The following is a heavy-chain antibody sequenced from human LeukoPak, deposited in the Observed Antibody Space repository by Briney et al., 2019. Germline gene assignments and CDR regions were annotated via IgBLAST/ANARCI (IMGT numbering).Heavy chain of an antibody. J-gene: IGHJ4*02. CDR3: ARGSTHYDVLTGYHYYFDY. D-gene: IGHD3-9*01. V-gene: IGHV4-34*01. Sequence: PSETLSLTCAVYGGSFSGYYWSWIRQPPGKGLEWIGEINHSGSTNYNPSLKSRVTISVDTSKNQFSLKLSSVTAADTAVYYCARGSTHYDVLTGYHYYFDYWGQGTLVTVSS. CDR2: INHSGST. CDR1: GGSFSGYY.